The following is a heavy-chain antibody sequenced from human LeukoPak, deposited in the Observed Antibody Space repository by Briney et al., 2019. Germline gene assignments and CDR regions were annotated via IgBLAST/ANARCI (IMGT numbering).Heavy chain of an antibody. CDR2: INPNSGGT. D-gene: IGHD2-2*02. Sequence: ASVKVSCKASGYTFTCYYMHWVRQAPGQGLEWMGWINPNSGGTNYAQKFQGRVTMTRDTSISTAYMELSRLRSDDTAVYYCARDRCSSTSCYNFDYWGQGTLVTVSS. J-gene: IGHJ4*02. V-gene: IGHV1-2*02. CDR3: ARDRCSSTSCYNFDY. CDR1: GYTFTCYY.